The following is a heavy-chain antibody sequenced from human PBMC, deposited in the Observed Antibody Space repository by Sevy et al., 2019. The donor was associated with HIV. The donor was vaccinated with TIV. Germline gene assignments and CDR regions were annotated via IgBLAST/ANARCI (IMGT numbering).Heavy chain of an antibody. V-gene: IGHV3-49*03. CDR1: GFKFGDYV. D-gene: IGHD3-10*01. Sequence: GGSLRLSCRASGFKFGDYVMIWFRQAPGKGLDWVGFIRSKVYGETREYAAAVKGRVTISRDDSKGIAYLQMNSLKTEDTARYFCTRARYYYDSGSYYGMDVWGQGTTVTVSS. J-gene: IGHJ6*02. CDR2: IRSKVYGETR. CDR3: TRARYYYDSGSYYGMDV.